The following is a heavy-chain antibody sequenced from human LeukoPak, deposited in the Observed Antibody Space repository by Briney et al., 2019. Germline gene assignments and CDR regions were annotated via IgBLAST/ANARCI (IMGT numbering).Heavy chain of an antibody. V-gene: IGHV1-18*04. CDR1: GYTFTSYY. Sequence: WASVKVSCKASGYTFTSYYMHWVRQAPGQGLEWMGWISGYNGNTNYAQKFLGRVSMTADTSTSTAYMELRSLTSDDTAVYYCARSGRGTYYYFDLWGQGTLVTVSS. CDR3: ARSGRGTYYYFDL. CDR2: ISGYNGNT. J-gene: IGHJ4*02. D-gene: IGHD5-12*01.